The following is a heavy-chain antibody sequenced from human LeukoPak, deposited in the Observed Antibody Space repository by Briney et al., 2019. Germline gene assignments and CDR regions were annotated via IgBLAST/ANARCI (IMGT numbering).Heavy chain of an antibody. V-gene: IGHV3-53*01. D-gene: IGHD1-26*01. CDR1: GFTVSSNY. CDR3: ARDPGSYGYYYYMDV. Sequence: GGSLSLSCAASGFTVSSNYISWVRQAPGKGLEWVSIIYSGVDTYYANSVKGRFTMSRDNSKNTLYPQMNSLRAEDTAVYYCARDPGSYGYYYYMDVWGKGTTVTVSS. CDR2: IYSGVDT. J-gene: IGHJ6*03.